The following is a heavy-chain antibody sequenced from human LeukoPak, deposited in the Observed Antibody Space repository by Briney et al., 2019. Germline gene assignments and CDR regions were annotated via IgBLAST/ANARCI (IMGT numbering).Heavy chain of an antibody. Sequence: PGGSLRLSCAASGFTFSSYGMHWVRQAPGKGLEWVAVISYDGSNKYYADSVKGRFTISRDNAKNSLYLQMNSLRAEDTAVYYCASFLGTAGNYYDSSGLQHWGQGTLVTVSP. V-gene: IGHV3-30*03. D-gene: IGHD3-22*01. CDR2: ISYDGSNK. CDR3: ASFLGTAGNYYDSSGLQH. CDR1: GFTFSSYG. J-gene: IGHJ1*01.